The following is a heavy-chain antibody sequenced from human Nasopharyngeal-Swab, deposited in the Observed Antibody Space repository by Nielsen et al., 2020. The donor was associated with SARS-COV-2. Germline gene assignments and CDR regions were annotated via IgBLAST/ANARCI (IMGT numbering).Heavy chain of an antibody. V-gene: IGHV3-13*01. CDR2: IGTAGDT. Sequence: GESLKISGAASGFTFSSYDMHWVRQATGKGLEWVSAIGTAGDTYYPGSVKGRFTISRENAKNSLYLQMNSLRAGDTAVYYCARGAYITTITFRYGMDVWGQGTTVTVSS. CDR3: ARGAYITTITFRYGMDV. CDR1: GFTFSSYD. D-gene: IGHD5-12*01. J-gene: IGHJ6*02.